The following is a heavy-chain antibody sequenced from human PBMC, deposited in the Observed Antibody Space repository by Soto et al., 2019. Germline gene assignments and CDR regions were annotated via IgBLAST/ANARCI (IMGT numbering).Heavy chain of an antibody. D-gene: IGHD3-10*01. Sequence: QVQLQESGPGLVKPSQTLSLTCTVSGGSISSGDYYWSWIRQTPGKGLEWIGYIYYSGSTHYNASLKSRVTISVDTSKNQFSLKLSSVTAADTAVYYCARVGGFGATTIDYWGQGTLVTVSS. CDR1: GGSISSGDYY. J-gene: IGHJ4*02. V-gene: IGHV4-30-4*01. CDR3: ARVGGFGATTIDY. CDR2: IYYSGST.